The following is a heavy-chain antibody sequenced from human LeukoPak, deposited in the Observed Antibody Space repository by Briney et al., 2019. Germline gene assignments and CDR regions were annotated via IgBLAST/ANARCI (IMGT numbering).Heavy chain of an antibody. CDR1: GFSVTTYA. V-gene: IGHV3-23*01. J-gene: IGHJ4*02. Sequence: GGSLTLSCAASGFSVTTYAMGWVRQAPGKGLEWVSVISDRGDSTHYADSVKGRFTISRDSSKNTLYLQMNSLRAEDTAVYYCARGVTDWGQGTLVTVSS. CDR2: ISDRGDST. CDR3: ARGVTD. D-gene: IGHD5-18*01.